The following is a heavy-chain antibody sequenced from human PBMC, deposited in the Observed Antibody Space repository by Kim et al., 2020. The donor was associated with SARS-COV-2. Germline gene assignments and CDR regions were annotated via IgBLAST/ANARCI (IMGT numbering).Heavy chain of an antibody. V-gene: IGHV3-21*01. D-gene: IGHD3-22*01. CDR1: GFGFRSYR. J-gene: IGHJ4*02. CDR3: ARDKDYYDSSGLTD. CDR2: INTCSRYT. Sequence: GGSLRLSCVAYGFGFRSYRMNWVRQAPGKGLEWVSSINTCSRYTYYADSVKGRFTISRDDAKESLYLQMNSLRGEDTAVYYCARDKDYYDSSGLTDWGQGTQVTVSS.